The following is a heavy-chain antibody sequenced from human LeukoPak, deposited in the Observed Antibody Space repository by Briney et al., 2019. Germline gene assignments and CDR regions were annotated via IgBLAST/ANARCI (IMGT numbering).Heavy chain of an antibody. CDR1: GFTFSSYS. Sequence: GGSLRLSCAASGFTFSSYSMNWVRQAPGRGLEWVSSISSSSSYIYYADSVKGRFTISRDNAKNSLYLQMNSLRVEDTAVYYCAKEGIWFGQFAFDSWGQRALVTVSS. D-gene: IGHD3-10*01. CDR3: AKEGIWFGQFAFDS. V-gene: IGHV3-21*04. J-gene: IGHJ4*02. CDR2: ISSSSSYI.